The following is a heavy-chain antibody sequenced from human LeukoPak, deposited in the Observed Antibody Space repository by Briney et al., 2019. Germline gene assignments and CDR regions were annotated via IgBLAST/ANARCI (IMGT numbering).Heavy chain of an antibody. D-gene: IGHD7-27*01. V-gene: IGHV3-9*03. CDR2: ISWNGHSV. Sequence: SGRSLRLSCAASGFTFDDYAMHWVRQAPGKGLEWVSGISWNGHSVGYADSVKGRFTISRGNAKNSLYLQMNSLRAEDMALYYCAKDGTGEGLDYWGQGTLVTVSS. CDR3: AKDGTGEGLDY. CDR1: GFTFDDYA. J-gene: IGHJ4*02.